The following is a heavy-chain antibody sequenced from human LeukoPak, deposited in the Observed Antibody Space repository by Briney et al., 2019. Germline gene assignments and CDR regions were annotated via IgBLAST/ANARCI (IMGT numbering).Heavy chain of an antibody. CDR2: INTNSRTI. V-gene: IGHV3-48*01. J-gene: IGHJ4*02. Sequence: GGSLRLSCTVSGFTFSDYSMNWVRQAPGKGLEWISYINTNSRTIYYADPVKGRFTISRDNAKNSLYLQMNSLRVEDTAVYYCAGGYYSDYWGQGTLVTVSS. D-gene: IGHD3-22*01. CDR1: GFTFSDYS. CDR3: AGGYYSDY.